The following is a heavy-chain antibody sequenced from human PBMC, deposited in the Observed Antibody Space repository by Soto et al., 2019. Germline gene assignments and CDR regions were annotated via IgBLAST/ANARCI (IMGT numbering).Heavy chain of an antibody. CDR3: AKDRLGGNFDY. CDR1: GFTFNNYA. J-gene: IGHJ4*02. CDR2: ISGTGGST. V-gene: IGHV3-23*01. Sequence: LRLSCAASGFTFNNYAMNWVRQAPGKGLEWVATISGTGGSTYYADSVKGRFTISRDNSKNTLYLQMNSLRVEDTAVYYCAKDRLGGNFDYWGQGTQVTVSS.